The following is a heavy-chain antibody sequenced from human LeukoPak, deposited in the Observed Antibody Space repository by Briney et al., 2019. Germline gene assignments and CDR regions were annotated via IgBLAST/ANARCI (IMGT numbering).Heavy chain of an antibody. V-gene: IGHV3-23*01. CDR1: GFTFSSYA. Sequence: PAGSLRLSCAASGFTFSSYAMSWVRQAPGRGLEWVSSLSPSGASIYYADSVKGRFTISRDNSKNTFYLQMNNLRAEDTALYYCAAGPYGGNTPFDYWGQGTLLTISS. D-gene: IGHD4-23*01. J-gene: IGHJ4*02. CDR3: AAGPYGGNTPFDY. CDR2: LSPSGASI.